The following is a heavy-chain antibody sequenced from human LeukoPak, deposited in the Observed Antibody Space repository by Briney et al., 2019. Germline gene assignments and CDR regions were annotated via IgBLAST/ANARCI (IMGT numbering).Heavy chain of an antibody. CDR1: GGTFSSYT. D-gene: IGHD1-1*01. V-gene: IGHV1-69*06. J-gene: IGHJ4*02. CDR3: APDLRTGTTLWDY. CDR2: IIPIFGTP. Sequence: SVKVSCKASGGTFSSYTINWVRQAPGQGLEWMGGIIPIFGTPNYAQKFQGRVTMTEDTSTDTAYMELSSLRSEDTAVYYCAPDLRTGTTLWDYWGQGTLVTVSS.